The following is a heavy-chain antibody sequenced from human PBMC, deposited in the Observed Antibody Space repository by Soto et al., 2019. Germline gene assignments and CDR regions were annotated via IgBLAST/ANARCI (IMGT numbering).Heavy chain of an antibody. CDR3: AGEATGSWYT. CDR2: TYYRSKWYH. CDR1: GDSVSSDNAA. Sequence: SQTLSLTCAISGDSVSSDNAAWDWIRQSPSRGLEWLGRTYYRSKWYHEYAVSLKSRITINPDTSKNQFSLQLNSVTPEDTAMYYCAGEATGSWYTWGQGTLVTVSS. V-gene: IGHV6-1*01. D-gene: IGHD6-13*01. J-gene: IGHJ4*02.